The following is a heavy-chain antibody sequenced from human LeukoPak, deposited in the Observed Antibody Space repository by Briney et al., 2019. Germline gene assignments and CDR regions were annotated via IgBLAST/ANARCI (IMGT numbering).Heavy chain of an antibody. CDR3: ASTPRDCSSTSCWGYYYYGMDV. CDR2: MNPNSGNT. CDR1: GYTFTSYD. Sequence: ASVKVSCKASGYTFTSYDINWVRQATGQGLEWMGWMNPNSGNTGYAQKFQGRVTMTRNTSISTAYMELSSLRSEDTAVYYCASTPRDCSSTSCWGYYYYGMDVWGQGTTVTVSS. J-gene: IGHJ6*02. D-gene: IGHD2-2*01. V-gene: IGHV1-8*01.